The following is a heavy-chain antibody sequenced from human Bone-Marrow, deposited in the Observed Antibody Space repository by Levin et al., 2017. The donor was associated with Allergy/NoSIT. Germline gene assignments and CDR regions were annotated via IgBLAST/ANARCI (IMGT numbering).Heavy chain of an antibody. CDR1: GFTFSSYA. CDR3: AKGLKIGWNDSPFEY. J-gene: IGHJ4*02. CDR2: ISGSGSTT. D-gene: IGHD1-1*01. V-gene: IGHV3-23*01. Sequence: GGSLRLSCAASGFTFSSYAMNWVRQAPGKGLEWVSGISGSGSTTYYAGSVRGRFTISRDSSTNSVYLEMNSLRADDTAVYYCAKGLKIGWNDSPFEYWGQGTLVTVSS.